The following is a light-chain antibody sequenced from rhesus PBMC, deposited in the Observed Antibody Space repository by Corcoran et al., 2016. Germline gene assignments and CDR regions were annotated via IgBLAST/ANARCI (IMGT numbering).Light chain of an antibody. CDR2: AAS. J-gene: IGKJ4*01. CDR3: QQHNSHPLT. V-gene: IGKV1-44*01. CDR1: QTISSY. Sequence: DIQMTQSPSSLSASVGDRVTITCRASQTISSYLAWYQQKPGKVPKFLIYAASSLESGVPTRFSGSGAGTDFTRTISSLQPEDFATYYCQQHNSHPLTFGGGTKVEIK.